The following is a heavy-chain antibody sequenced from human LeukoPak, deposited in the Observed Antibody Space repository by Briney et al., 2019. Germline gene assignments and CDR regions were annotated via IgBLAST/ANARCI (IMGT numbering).Heavy chain of an antibody. CDR3: ARGRAESKYSSSSHSLFDY. J-gene: IGHJ4*02. CDR1: GGTSSRYA. D-gene: IGHD6-13*01. V-gene: IGHV1-69*05. Sequence: SVKVSCKATGGTSSRYAINWVRQAPGQGLEWMGGIIPIFATTNYAQNFQGRVTITTDEFTRSTYMELSSLRFEDTAVYYCARGRAESKYSSSSHSLFDYWGQGTLVTVSS. CDR2: IIPIFATT.